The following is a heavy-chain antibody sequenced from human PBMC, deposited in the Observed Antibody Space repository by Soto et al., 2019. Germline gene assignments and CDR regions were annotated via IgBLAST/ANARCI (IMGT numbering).Heavy chain of an antibody. CDR1: GGSISSSSYY. D-gene: IGHD6-13*01. V-gene: IGHV4-39*01. Sequence: PSETLSLTCTVSGGSISSSSYYWGWIRQPPGKGLEWIGSIYYSGSTNYNPSLKSRVTISVDTSKNQFSLKLSSVTAADTAVYYCARFGRAAAGTPRGGYYYYMDVWGKGTTVTVSS. J-gene: IGHJ6*03. CDR3: ARFGRAAAGTPRGGYYYYMDV. CDR2: IYYSGST.